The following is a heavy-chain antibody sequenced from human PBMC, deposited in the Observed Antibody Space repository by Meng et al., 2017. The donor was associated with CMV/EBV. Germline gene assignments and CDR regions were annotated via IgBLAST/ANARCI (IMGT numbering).Heavy chain of an antibody. D-gene: IGHD6-19*01. CDR3: VRSSGWSLFDY. Sequence: QGQWVQSGDSMKKPGASVKVSCTTSAFTFSDYSIHWVRQAPGQGLEWMGWFNSNNDATNYARKFQGRVSMTRDTSISTAHMELSRLMSDDTAVYYCVRSSGWSLFDYWGQGTLVTVSS. CDR1: AFTFSDYS. V-gene: IGHV1-2*02. J-gene: IGHJ4*02. CDR2: FNSNNDAT.